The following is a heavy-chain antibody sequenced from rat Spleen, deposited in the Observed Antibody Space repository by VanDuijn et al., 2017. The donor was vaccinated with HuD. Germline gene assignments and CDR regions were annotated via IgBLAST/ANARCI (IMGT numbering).Heavy chain of an antibody. CDR3: GKDMNYYSTYPFYVMGA. CDR1: GYSITSAYR. V-gene: IGHV3-3*01. D-gene: IGHD1-2*01. CDR2: INSAGNA. Sequence: EVQLQESGPGLVKPSQSLSLTCSVTGYSITSAYRWNWIRQFPGDKLEWMGYINSAGNANYNPSLKSRISITRDTSKNQFFLQMNSLRSEDTATYYCGKDMNYYSTYPFYVMGAWGQGTSVTVSS. J-gene: IGHJ4*01.